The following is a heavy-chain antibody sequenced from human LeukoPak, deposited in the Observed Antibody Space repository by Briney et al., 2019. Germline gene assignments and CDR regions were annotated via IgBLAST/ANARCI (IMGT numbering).Heavy chain of an antibody. D-gene: IGHD6-6*01. V-gene: IGHV4-39*07. CDR1: AGAISSSSEC. CDR2: IYYSGST. Sequence: TRTSRAGAISSSSECRGWIPQPQGKELEWIGSIYYSGSTYYNPSLKSRVTISVDTSKNQFSLKLSSLTSADTAVYYCAKLGIPPKVDPLAQGTLVTVSS. CDR3: AKLGIPPKVDP. J-gene: IGHJ5*02.